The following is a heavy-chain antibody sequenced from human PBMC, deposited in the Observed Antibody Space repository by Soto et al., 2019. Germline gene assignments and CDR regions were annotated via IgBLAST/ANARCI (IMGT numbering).Heavy chain of an antibody. CDR2: ISAYNGNT. Sequence: ASVKVSCKASGYTFTSYGISWVRQAPGQGLEWMGWISAYNGNTDYAQKLQGRVTMTTDTSTSTAYMELRSLRSDDTAVYYCARSTRVTSLAYFDYWGQGTLVTVSS. D-gene: IGHD4-17*01. CDR3: ARSTRVTSLAYFDY. J-gene: IGHJ4*02. CDR1: GYTFTSYG. V-gene: IGHV1-18*04.